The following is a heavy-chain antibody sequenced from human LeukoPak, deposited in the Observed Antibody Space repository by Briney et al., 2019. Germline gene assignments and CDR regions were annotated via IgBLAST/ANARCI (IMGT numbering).Heavy chain of an antibody. CDR2: IYYSGST. D-gene: IGHD4-17*01. CDR1: CGSISSSSYY. J-gene: IGHJ4*02. Sequence: PSETLSLTCTVSCGSISSSSYYWGWIRQPPGKGLEWIGSIYYSGSTYYNPSLKSRVTISVDTSKNQFSLKLSSVTAADTAVYYCAKLVDYAYFHYWGQGTLVTVSS. V-gene: IGHV4-39*01. CDR3: AKLVDYAYFHY.